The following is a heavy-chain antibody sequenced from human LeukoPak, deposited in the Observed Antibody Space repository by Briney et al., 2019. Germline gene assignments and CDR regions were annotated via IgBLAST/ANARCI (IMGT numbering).Heavy chain of an antibody. V-gene: IGHV1-2*02. Sequence: ASVKVSCKASGYTFTGYYMHWVRQAPGQGLEWVGWINPNSGGTNYAQKFQGRVTMTRDTSISTAYMELSRLRSDDTAVYYCARDRPYDSSEYGAFDIWGQGTMVTVSS. D-gene: IGHD3-22*01. CDR3: ARDRPYDSSEYGAFDI. J-gene: IGHJ3*02. CDR2: INPNSGGT. CDR1: GYTFTGYY.